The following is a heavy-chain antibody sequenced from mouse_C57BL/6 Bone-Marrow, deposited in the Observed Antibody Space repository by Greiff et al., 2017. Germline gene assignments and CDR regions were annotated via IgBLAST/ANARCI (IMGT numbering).Heavy chain of an antibody. V-gene: IGHV1-47*01. CDR1: GYTFTTYP. CDR3: ARGGNYGVYYFDY. D-gene: IGHD2-1*01. J-gene: IGHJ2*01. Sequence: LEESGAELVKPGASVKMSCKASGYTFTTYPIEWMKQNHGKSLAWIGNFHPYNDDNKYNEKFKGKATLTVEKSSSTVYLELSRLTADDSAVYYCARGGNYGVYYFDYWGQGTTLTVSS. CDR2: FHPYNDDN.